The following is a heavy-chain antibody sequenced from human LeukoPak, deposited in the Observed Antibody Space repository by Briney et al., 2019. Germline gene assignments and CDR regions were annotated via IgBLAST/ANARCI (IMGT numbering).Heavy chain of an antibody. CDR1: GGSVGSFF. V-gene: IGHV4-59*02. CDR2: IHYCGST. CDR3: ARSRGGYGDYGSWFDP. J-gene: IGHJ5*02. D-gene: IGHD3-16*01. Sequence: SETLSLTCTVSGGSVGSFFWSWIRQPPGKALEWIGYIHYCGSTKYNPSLKSRVTISVDTSENQFSLTLNSVTAADTAVYYCARSRGGYGDYGSWFDPWGQGILVTVSS.